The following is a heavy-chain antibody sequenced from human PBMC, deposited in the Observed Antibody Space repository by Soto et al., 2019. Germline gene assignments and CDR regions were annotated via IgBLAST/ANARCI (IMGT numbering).Heavy chain of an antibody. Sequence: EEQLVESGGGLVEPGGSLRLSCAASGFTFSNAWMTWVRQAPGKGLEWVGRIKRTADGGTTDYAAPVKDRFTISRDDSENTLYLQMSSLKTEDTALYYCAKGEYSSSLYCQQWGEGTLVTVSS. J-gene: IGHJ1*01. V-gene: IGHV3-15*01. CDR1: GFTFSNAW. CDR2: IKRTADGGTT. CDR3: AKGEYSSSLYCQQ. D-gene: IGHD6-6*01.